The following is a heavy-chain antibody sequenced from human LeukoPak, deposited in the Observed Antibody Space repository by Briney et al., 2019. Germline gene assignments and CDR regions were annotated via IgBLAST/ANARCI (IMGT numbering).Heavy chain of an antibody. J-gene: IGHJ3*02. CDR3: ARDRGPYDSSGYYPYDAFDI. CDR1: GFTFDDYG. D-gene: IGHD3-22*01. CDR2: INWNGGST. V-gene: IGHV3-20*04. Sequence: GGSLRHSCAASGFTFDDYGMTWVRQAPGKGLEWVSSINWNGGSTGYADSVKGRFTISRDNAKNSLFLQMNSLRAEDTALYYCARDRGPYDSSGYYPYDAFDIWGQGTMVTVSS.